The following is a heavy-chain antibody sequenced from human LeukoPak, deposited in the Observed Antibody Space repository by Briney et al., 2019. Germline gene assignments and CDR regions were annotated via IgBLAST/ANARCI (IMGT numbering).Heavy chain of an antibody. J-gene: IGHJ4*02. D-gene: IGHD1-26*01. V-gene: IGHV4-34*01. Sequence: SETLSLTCAVYGGSFSGYYWSWIRQPPGKGLEWIGEINHSGSTNYNPSRKSRVTISVDTAKNQFSLKLSSVTAADTAVYYCARGDGIVGAAAFDYWGQGTLVTVSS. CDR2: INHSGST. CDR3: ARGDGIVGAAAFDY. CDR1: GGSFSGYY.